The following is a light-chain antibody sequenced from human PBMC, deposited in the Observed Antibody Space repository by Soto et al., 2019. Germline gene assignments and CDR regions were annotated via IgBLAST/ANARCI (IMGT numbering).Light chain of an antibody. CDR2: DAS. Sequence: ILLTQYPAPLSLSPGERATLSCRAGQSISNYLAWYKQKPGQAPRPLIYDASNRATGIPARLSGSGSGTEFSLTISRLEPEDFAVYYCQQRCNRPHFGHGTRLEIK. J-gene: IGKJ5*01. CDR3: QQRCNRPH. CDR1: QSISNY. V-gene: IGKV3-11*01.